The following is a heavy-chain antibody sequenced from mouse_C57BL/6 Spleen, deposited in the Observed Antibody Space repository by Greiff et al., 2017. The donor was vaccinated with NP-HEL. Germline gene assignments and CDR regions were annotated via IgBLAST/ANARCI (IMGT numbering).Heavy chain of an antibody. Sequence: EVKLQESGPGLVKPSQSLSLTCSVTGYSITSGYYWNWIRQFPGNKLEWMGYISYDGSNNYNPSLKNRISITRDTSKNQFFLKLNSVTTEDTATYYCARDHAYWGQGTLVTVSA. CDR1: GYSITSGYY. V-gene: IGHV3-6*01. CDR3: ARDHAY. CDR2: ISYDGSN. J-gene: IGHJ3*01.